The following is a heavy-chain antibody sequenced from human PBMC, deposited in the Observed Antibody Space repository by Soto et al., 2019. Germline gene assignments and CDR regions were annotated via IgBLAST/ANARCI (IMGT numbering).Heavy chain of an antibody. Sequence: EVQLVESGGGLVKPGGSLRLSCISSGFTFRTYTMNWVRQAPGKGLEWVSGIRGFSPYTFYAESVKGRFTISRDNSKNTVFLHMDSLSAEDTAVYYCAKDRHYPRDYFHYWGQGTLVTVSS. V-gene: IGHV3-21*04. D-gene: IGHD3-10*01. CDR1: GFTFRTYT. CDR2: IRGFSPYT. CDR3: AKDRHYPRDYFHY. J-gene: IGHJ4*02.